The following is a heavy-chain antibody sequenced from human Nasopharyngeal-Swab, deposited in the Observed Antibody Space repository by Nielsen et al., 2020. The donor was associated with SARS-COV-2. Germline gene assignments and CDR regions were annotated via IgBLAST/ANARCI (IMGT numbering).Heavy chain of an antibody. D-gene: IGHD3-3*01. CDR1: GFSFSNYG. CDR3: ARDGLDYDFWSAYFMDV. Sequence: GESLKISCAVSGFSFSNYGMTWVRQAPGKGLEWVSGISHSGGGTYYADSVKGRFAISRDNSKNTLYLQMNSLRAEDTAVYYCARDGLDYDFWSAYFMDVWGQGTTVTVSS. CDR2: ISHSGGGT. V-gene: IGHV3-23*01. J-gene: IGHJ6*02.